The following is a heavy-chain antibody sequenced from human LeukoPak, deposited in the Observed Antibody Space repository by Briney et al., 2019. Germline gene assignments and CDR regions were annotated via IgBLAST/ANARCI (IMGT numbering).Heavy chain of an antibody. J-gene: IGHJ4*02. V-gene: IGHV1-18*01. CDR1: GYTFINYG. Sequence: ASVNVSCKASGYTFINYGINWVRQAPRQGLEWMGWISAYNGNTNYAQSLQGRVTMTTDTSTSTVYMEMRSLTSDDTAVYYCARDLDQYNGRFGGFGHDFWGQGTLVTVSS. CDR2: ISAYNGNT. D-gene: IGHD3-10*01. CDR3: ARDLDQYNGRFGGFGHDF.